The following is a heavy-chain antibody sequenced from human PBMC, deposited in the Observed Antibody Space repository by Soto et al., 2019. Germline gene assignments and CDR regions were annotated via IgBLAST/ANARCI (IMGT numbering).Heavy chain of an antibody. Sequence: QVQLVQSGAEVKKPGASVKVSCKASGYTFTSYGISWVRQAPGQGLEWMGWISAYNGNTNYAQKLQGRVTMTTDTSTSTAYMELRSLRSDDTAVYNCARDVVVPAAITTSPYFDYWGQGTLVTVSS. CDR3: ARDVVVPAAITTSPYFDY. V-gene: IGHV1-18*01. D-gene: IGHD2-2*01. CDR1: GYTFTSYG. CDR2: ISAYNGNT. J-gene: IGHJ4*02.